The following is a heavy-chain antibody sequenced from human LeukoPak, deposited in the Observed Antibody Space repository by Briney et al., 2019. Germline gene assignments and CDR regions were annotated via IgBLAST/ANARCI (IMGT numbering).Heavy chain of an antibody. V-gene: IGHV1-46*01. Sequence: ASVKVSCKASGYTFTSYYMHWVRQAPGQGLEWMGIINPSGGSTSYAQKFQGRVTMTRDTSTSTVYMELSSLRSEDTAVYYCARGNYDSSGYYYLLTYYFDYWGRGTLVTVSS. J-gene: IGHJ4*02. CDR1: GYTFTSYY. CDR2: INPSGGST. CDR3: ARGNYDSSGYYYLLTYYFDY. D-gene: IGHD3-22*01.